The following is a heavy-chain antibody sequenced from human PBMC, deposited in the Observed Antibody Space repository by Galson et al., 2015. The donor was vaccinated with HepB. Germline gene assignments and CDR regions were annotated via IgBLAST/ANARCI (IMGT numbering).Heavy chain of an antibody. CDR1: GFTFDDYV. J-gene: IGHJ4*02. V-gene: IGHV3-9*01. CDR3: AKARYYGSSGYSYYFDY. D-gene: IGHD3-22*01. CDR2: ISWNSGSI. Sequence: SLRLSCAASGFTFDDYVMHWVRQAPGQGLEWVSGISWNSGSIGYADSVKGRFTISRDNAKNSLYLQMNSLRAEDTALYYCAKARYYGSSGYSYYFDYWGQGTLVTVSS.